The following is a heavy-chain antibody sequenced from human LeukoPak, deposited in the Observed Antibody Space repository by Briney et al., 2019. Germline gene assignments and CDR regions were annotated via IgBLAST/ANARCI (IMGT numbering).Heavy chain of an antibody. D-gene: IGHD1-26*01. V-gene: IGHV3-7*01. CDR1: GYTFSIYW. J-gene: IGHJ4*02. Sequence: GGSLRLSCAASGYTFSIYWMNWVRQAPGKGLEWVASIKQDGGETYYMESVQGRFTISRDNDMNFLYLQLSSPRAEDTAVYYCTRENSGSLSLEYWGQGTLVTVSS. CDR2: IKQDGGET. CDR3: TRENSGSLSLEY.